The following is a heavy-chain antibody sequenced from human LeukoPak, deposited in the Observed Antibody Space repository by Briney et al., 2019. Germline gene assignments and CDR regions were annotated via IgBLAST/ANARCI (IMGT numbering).Heavy chain of an antibody. CDR2: IKSETDGGTT. J-gene: IGHJ6*02. CDR1: GFTFSNAW. D-gene: IGHD1-26*01. Sequence: PGGSLRLSCATSGFTFSNAWMTWVRQAPGKGLEWVGLIKSETDGGTTDYAAPVKGRFTISRDYSKNTLYLQMNSLKIEDTAVYYCTTAGAVGLTIYYYYGMDVWGQGTTVTVSS. CDR3: TTAGAVGLTIYYYYGMDV. V-gene: IGHV3-15*01.